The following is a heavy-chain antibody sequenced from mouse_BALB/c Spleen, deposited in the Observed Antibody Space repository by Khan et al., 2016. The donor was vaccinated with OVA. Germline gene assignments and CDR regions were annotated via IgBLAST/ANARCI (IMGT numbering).Heavy chain of an antibody. V-gene: IGHV5-9-3*01. D-gene: IGHD1-1*01. CDR3: ARHNYGPFAY. CDR2: ISSYGDYT. J-gene: IGHJ3*01. Sequence: EVELVESGGGLVKPGGPLKLSCAASGFTFSTYAMSWVRQTPEKRLEWVTTISSYGDYTYYPDSVKGRFTISRDNAKTTRYLQMSSLRSEDTAMYYCARHNYGPFAYWGRGTLVTVSA. CDR1: GFTFSTYA.